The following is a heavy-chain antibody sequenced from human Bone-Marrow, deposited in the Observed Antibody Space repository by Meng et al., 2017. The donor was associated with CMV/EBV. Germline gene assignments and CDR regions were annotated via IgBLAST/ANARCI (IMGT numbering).Heavy chain of an antibody. Sequence: LSLTCAASGFTVSSNYMSWVRQAPGKGLEWVSVIYSGGSTYYADSVKGRFTISRDNSKNTLYLQMNSLRAEDTAVYYCARGGLRFLEWLLGYFDYWGQGTLVTVSS. CDR2: IYSGGST. J-gene: IGHJ4*02. CDR3: ARGGLRFLEWLLGYFDY. D-gene: IGHD3-3*01. V-gene: IGHV3-66*01. CDR1: GFTVSSNY.